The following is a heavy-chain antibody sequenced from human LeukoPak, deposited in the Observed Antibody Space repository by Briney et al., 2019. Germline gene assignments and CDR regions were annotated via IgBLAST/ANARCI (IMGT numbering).Heavy chain of an antibody. D-gene: IGHD2/OR15-2a*01. CDR3: AKEGSGALYYFDS. V-gene: IGHV3-23*01. CDR1: GFTFSNYA. J-gene: IGHJ4*02. CDR2: ISGSGGST. Sequence: GGSLRLSCAASGFTFSNYAMSWVRQAPGKGLEWASAISGSGGSTYYADSVKGRFTISRDNSKSTLYLQMNSLRAEDTAVYYCAKEGSGALYYFDSWGQGTLVTVSS.